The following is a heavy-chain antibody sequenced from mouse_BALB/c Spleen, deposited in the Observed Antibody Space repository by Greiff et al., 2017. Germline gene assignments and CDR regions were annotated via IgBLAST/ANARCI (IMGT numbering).Heavy chain of an antibody. J-gene: IGHJ3*01. CDR3: ARREITTTFAD. D-gene: IGHD2-4*01. CDR2: INPSNGRT. V-gene: IGHV1S81*02. Sequence: QVQLQQSGPELVKPGASVKISCKASGYTFTSYWMHWVKQRPGHGLEWIGEINPSNGRTNYNEKFKSKATLTADKSSSTAYMQLSSLTSEDSAVYYCARREITTTFADWGQGTLVTVSA. CDR1: GYTFTSYW.